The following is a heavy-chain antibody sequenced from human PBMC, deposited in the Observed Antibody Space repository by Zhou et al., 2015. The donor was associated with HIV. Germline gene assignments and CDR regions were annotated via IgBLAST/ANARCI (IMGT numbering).Heavy chain of an antibody. D-gene: IGHD3-22*01. CDR1: GDTFSAYS. CDR3: ASGYYDSSGYYFDY. CDR2: ITPILGTT. V-gene: IGHV1-69*01. J-gene: IGHJ4*02. Sequence: QVQLVQSGAEVKKPGSSVKVSCKTSGDTFSAYSISWVRQAPGQGLEWMGVITPILGTTKYAQKFQGRVTITADESTSTAYMELSSLRSEDTAVYYCASGYYDSSGYYFDYWGQGTLVTVSS.